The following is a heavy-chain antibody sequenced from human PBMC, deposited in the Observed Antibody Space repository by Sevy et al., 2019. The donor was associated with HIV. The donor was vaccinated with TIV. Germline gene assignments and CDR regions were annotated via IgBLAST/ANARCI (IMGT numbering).Heavy chain of an antibody. Sequence: SETLSLTCAVSGGSISSGGYSWSWIRQPPGKGLEWIGYIYHSGSTYYNPSLKSRVTISVDRSKNQFSLKLSSVTAADTAVYYCARAEKSRYYYDNSGYYAPPARFDYWGQGTLVTVSS. J-gene: IGHJ4*02. D-gene: IGHD3-22*01. CDR1: GGSISSGGYS. V-gene: IGHV4-30-2*01. CDR2: IYHSGST. CDR3: ARAEKSRYYYDNSGYYAPPARFDY.